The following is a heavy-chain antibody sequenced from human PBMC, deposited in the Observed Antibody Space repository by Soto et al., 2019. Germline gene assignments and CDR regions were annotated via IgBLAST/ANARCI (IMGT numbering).Heavy chain of an antibody. CDR3: ARSQGYNLDY. D-gene: IGHD5-12*01. CDR2: IYYSGST. J-gene: IGHJ4*02. V-gene: IGHV4-59*01. Sequence: SETLSLTCTVSGGSISSYYWSWIRQPPGKGLEWIGYIYYSGSTNYNPSLKSRVTISVDTSKNQFSLKLSSVTAADTAVHYCARSQGYNLDYWGQGTLVTVSS. CDR1: GGSISSYY.